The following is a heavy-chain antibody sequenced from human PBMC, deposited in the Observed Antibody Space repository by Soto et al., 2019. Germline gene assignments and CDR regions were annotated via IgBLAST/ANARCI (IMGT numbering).Heavy chain of an antibody. CDR3: ARDGPDAGPPAYQPMFDY. Sequence: PEGSLRLSCAASGFTFSSDWMHWVRQVPGEGLVWVSRINSNGNSVTYADSVEGRFTISRDNAKNTLYLQMNNLRVEDTGMYYCARDGPDAGPPAYQPMFDYWGQXTPVTVSS. D-gene: IGHD2-2*01. CDR2: INSNGNSV. V-gene: IGHV3-74*01. J-gene: IGHJ4*02. CDR1: GFTFSSDW.